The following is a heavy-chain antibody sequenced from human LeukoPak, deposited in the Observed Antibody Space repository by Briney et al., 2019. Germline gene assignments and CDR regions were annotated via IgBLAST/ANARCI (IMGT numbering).Heavy chain of an antibody. CDR1: GCTFRSYA. D-gene: IGHD3-16*02. V-gene: IGHV1-69*13. Sequence: GVSLKVSCKAYGCTFRSYAISWVRQAPGQGLEWIGRLIPIFGTANYAQKFQGRVTITADESTSTAYMELSSLRSEDTAVYYCARDLYDYVWGSYLTLDYWGQGTLVTVSS. CDR2: LIPIFGTA. CDR3: ARDLYDYVWGSYLTLDY. J-gene: IGHJ4*02.